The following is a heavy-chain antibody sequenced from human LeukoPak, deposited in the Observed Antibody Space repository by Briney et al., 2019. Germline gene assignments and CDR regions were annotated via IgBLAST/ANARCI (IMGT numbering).Heavy chain of an antibody. J-gene: IGHJ6*03. CDR2: INPNSGGT. D-gene: IGHD1-7*01. CDR1: GYTFTGYY. V-gene: IGHV1-2*02. Sequence: ASVKVSCKASGYTFTGYYMHWVRQAPGQGLEWMGWINPNSGGTNYAQKFQGRVTMTRDTSISTAYMELSRLRSDDTAVYYCARGRQHNWNYPFRYYYYYMDVWGKGTTVTVSS. CDR3: ARGRQHNWNYPFRYYYYYMDV.